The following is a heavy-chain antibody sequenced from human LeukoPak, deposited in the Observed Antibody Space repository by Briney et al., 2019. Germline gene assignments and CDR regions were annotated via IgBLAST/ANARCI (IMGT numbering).Heavy chain of an antibody. CDR2: IYYSGST. D-gene: IGHD3-10*01. V-gene: IGHV4-59*01. CDR1: GGSINNFY. J-gene: IGHJ3*02. CDR3: ARDWSGKNAFDI. Sequence: SETLSLTCTVSGGSINNFYWTWIRRPPGKGLEWIGYIYYSGSTTYNPSLKSRVTISVDTSKNQFSLKLSSVTAADTAVYYCARDWSGKNAFDIWGQGTMVTVSS.